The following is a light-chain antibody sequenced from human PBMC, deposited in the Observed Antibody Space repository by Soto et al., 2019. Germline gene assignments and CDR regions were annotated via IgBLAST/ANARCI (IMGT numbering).Light chain of an antibody. CDR1: RSNIGSKT. CDR2: SNN. J-gene: IGLJ3*02. V-gene: IGLV1-44*01. CDR3: ETWNSNTRV. Sequence: QSVLTQPPSASGTPGQRVTISCSESRSNIGSKTVYWYQHLPGTAPKLLIHSNNQRPSGVPDRFSGSKSGTSASLAISGLQAEDEADYYCETWNSNTRVFGGGTKVTVL.